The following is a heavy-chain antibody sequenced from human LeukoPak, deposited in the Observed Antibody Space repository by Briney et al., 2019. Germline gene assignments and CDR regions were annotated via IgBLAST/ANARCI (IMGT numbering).Heavy chain of an antibody. V-gene: IGHV4-59*08. Sequence: SETLSLTCAVSDDPISTYYWSWIRQSPGKGLEWIGYIYHSGSANYNPSLKSRVTISIDTSKNQFSLKLSSVTAADTALYFCARHGSGWCFDYRGEGTLVTVSS. CDR2: IYHSGSA. CDR3: ARHGSGWCFDY. D-gene: IGHD6-19*01. CDR1: DDPISTYY. J-gene: IGHJ4*02.